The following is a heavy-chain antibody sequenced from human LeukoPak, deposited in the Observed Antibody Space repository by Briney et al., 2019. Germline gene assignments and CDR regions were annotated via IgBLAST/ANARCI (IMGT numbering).Heavy chain of an antibody. CDR3: ARGRSGYYDSLDRDASDI. V-gene: IGHV1-8*03. J-gene: IGHJ3*02. Sequence: ASVKVSCKASGYTFTGYYMHWVRQAPGQGLEWMGWMNPNSGNTGYAQKFQGRVTITRNTSISTAYMELSSLRSEDTAVYYCARGRSGYYDSLDRDASDIWGQGTMVTVSS. CDR2: MNPNSGNT. CDR1: GYTFTGYY. D-gene: IGHD3-22*01.